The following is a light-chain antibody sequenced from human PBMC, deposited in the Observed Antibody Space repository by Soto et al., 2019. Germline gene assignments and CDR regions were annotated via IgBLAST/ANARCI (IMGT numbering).Light chain of an antibody. CDR3: VSYTTSASYV. CDR1: SSDVGGSAY. J-gene: IGLJ1*01. CDR2: DIN. Sequence: QSALTQPASVSGSPGQSITISCTGTSSDVGGSAYVSWYQQFPGNVPRLLIYDINNRPSGVSNRFSGSKSGNTASLTISGLQAEDEADYYCVSYTTSASYVFGTGTKVTVL. V-gene: IGLV2-14*01.